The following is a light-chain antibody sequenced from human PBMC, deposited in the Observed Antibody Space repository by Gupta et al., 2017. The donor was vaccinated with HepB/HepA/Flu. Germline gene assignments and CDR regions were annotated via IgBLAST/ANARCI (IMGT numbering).Light chain of an antibody. V-gene: IGKV3-11*01. J-gene: IGKJ4*01. CDR1: QSVNNY. CDR3: QQRSNWPLT. Sequence: EIVFTQSPATLSSSPGDRATLSCRASQSVNNYLAWYQQKPGQAPRLLIYDASNRATGIPARFSGSGSGTDFTLTISSLEPEDFAVYYCQQRSNWPLTFGGGTKVEIK. CDR2: DAS.